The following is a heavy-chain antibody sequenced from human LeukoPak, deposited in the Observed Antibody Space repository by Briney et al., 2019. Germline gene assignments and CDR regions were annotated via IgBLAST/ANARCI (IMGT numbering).Heavy chain of an antibody. CDR1: GFTFSSDW. V-gene: IGHV3-7*01. Sequence: PGGSLRLSCAACGFTFSSDWMSWVRQAPGKGLEWVANTKQDGSEKYYVDSVKGRFTISRDNAKNSLYLQMNSLRAEDTAVYYCARAKQQLVRDNWFDPWGQGTLVTVSS. CDR3: ARAKQQLVRDNWFDP. CDR2: TKQDGSEK. D-gene: IGHD6-13*01. J-gene: IGHJ5*02.